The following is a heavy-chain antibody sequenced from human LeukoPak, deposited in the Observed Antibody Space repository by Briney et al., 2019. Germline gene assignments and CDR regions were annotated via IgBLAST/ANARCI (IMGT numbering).Heavy chain of an antibody. V-gene: IGHV3-30*18. Sequence: PGGSLRLSCAASGFIFSNYGMHWVRQAPGKGLEWVAVISYDGSKFYGDSVKGRFTISRDNSKNTLDLQMNSLRPEDTAVYYCVKGHYYDTYGQYSYAEYWGQGARVTVSS. CDR1: GFIFSNYG. J-gene: IGHJ4*02. D-gene: IGHD3-22*01. CDR2: ISYDGSK. CDR3: VKGHYYDTYGQYSYAEY.